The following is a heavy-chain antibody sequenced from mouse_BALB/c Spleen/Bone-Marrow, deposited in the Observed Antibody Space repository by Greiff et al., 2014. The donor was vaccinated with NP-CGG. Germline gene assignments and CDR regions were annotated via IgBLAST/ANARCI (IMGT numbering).Heavy chain of an antibody. V-gene: IGHV1S29*02. D-gene: IGHD2-12*01. CDR3: ARRFVTPAAWFAY. Sequence: VQLKQSGPELVKPGASVKISCKASGYTFTNYNMHWVKQSHGKGLEWIGYIYPYNGGTGYNQKFKSKATLTVYNSSSTAYMELRSLTSEDTAVYYRARRFVTPAAWFAYWGQGTLVTVSA. J-gene: IGHJ3*01. CDR1: GYTFTNYN. CDR2: IYPYNGGT.